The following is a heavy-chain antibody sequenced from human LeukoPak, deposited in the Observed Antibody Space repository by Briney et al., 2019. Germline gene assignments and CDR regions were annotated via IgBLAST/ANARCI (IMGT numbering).Heavy chain of an antibody. D-gene: IGHD6-19*01. CDR3: AKDHLYSSGWGGGYFDY. J-gene: IGHJ4*02. CDR2: ISGSGGST. CDR1: GFTFSSYA. Sequence: QPGGSLRLSCAASGFTFSSYAMSWVRQAPGKGLEWVSAISGSGGSTYYADSVKGRFTISRDNSKNTLYLQMNSLRAEDTAVYYCAKDHLYSSGWGGGYFDYWGQGTLVTVSS. V-gene: IGHV3-23*01.